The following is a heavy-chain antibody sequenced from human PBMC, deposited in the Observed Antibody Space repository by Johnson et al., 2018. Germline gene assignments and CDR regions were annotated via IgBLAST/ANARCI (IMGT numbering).Heavy chain of an antibody. CDR2: ITSKDKNYAT. D-gene: IGHD4-11*01. Sequence: EVQLLETGGGLVQPGGSLKLSCAGSGFTFSVSAMHWVRQASGKGLEWVGHITSKDKNYATEYAESLKGRFTISRDDSKSTAYLQMKSLKTEDTAVYYCSRRRDYSLVMDVGRPGTTVTVS. V-gene: IGHV3-73*02. J-gene: IGHJ6*02. CDR3: SRRRDYSLVMDV. CDR1: GFTFSVSA.